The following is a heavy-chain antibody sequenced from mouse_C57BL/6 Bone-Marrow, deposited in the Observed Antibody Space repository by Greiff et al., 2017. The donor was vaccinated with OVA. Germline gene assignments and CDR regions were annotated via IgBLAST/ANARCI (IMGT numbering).Heavy chain of an antibody. CDR1: GYTFTSYW. V-gene: IGHV1-7*01. D-gene: IGHD1-1*01. J-gene: IGHJ4*01. CDR2: INPSSGYT. CDR3: ARNLITTVVAPYAMDY. Sequence: VQLQESGAELAKPGASVKLSCKASGYTFTSYWMHWVKQRPGQGLEWIGYINPSSGYTKNNQKFKDKATLTADKSSSTAYMQLSSLTYEDSAVYYCARNLITTVVAPYAMDYWGQGTSVTVSS.